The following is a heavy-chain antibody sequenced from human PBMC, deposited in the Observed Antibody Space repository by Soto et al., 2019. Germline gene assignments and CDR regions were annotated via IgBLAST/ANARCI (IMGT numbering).Heavy chain of an antibody. V-gene: IGHV1-18*01. CDR3: ASVRQRPGGNPYYFDY. J-gene: IGHJ4*02. Sequence: ASVKVSCKASGYTFSNYAFRWVRQAPGQGLEWMWWISAYNRNTIYAQKLQGRVTMTTDTSTSKAYMELESLRSDDTAVYYCASVRQRPGGNPYYFDYWGLGPLVNVSS. D-gene: IGHD2-15*01. CDR2: ISAYNRNT. CDR1: GYTFSNYA.